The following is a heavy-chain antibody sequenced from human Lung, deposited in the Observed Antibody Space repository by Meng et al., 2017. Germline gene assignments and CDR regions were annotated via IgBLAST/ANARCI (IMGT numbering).Heavy chain of an antibody. CDR1: CWSFSSYY. CDR2: ITHSGST. D-gene: IGHD4-11*01. J-gene: IGHJ4*02. V-gene: IGHV4-34*01. Sequence: LLKTSGTLSLSFGVSCWSFSSYYWSGISQPPGKGLEWIGEITHSGSTNYNPSLESRATISVDTSQNNLSLKLSSVTAADSAVYYCARGPTTMAHDFDYWGQGTLVTVSS. CDR3: ARGPTTMAHDFDY.